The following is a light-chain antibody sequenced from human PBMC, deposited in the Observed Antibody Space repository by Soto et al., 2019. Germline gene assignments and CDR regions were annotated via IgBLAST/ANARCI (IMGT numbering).Light chain of an antibody. CDR1: QTISSW. CDR3: QHYNSYSEA. J-gene: IGKJ1*01. V-gene: IGKV1-5*03. CDR2: KAS. Sequence: DIHMTQSPSTLSGALGDIVTITWRASQTISSWLAWYQQKPGKAPKLLIYKASTLKSGVPSRFSGSGSGTEFTLTISSLQPDDFATYYCQHYNSYSEAFGQGTKVDI.